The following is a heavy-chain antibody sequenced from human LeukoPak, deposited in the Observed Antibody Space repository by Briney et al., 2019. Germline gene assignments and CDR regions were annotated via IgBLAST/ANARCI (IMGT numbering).Heavy chain of an antibody. J-gene: IGHJ3*02. Sequence: GGSLRLSCAASGFTFSTFWMSWVRQAPGKGLEWVAIIKLDGSEQYYLDSVKGRFTISRDNAKDSLYLQMNSLRAEDTAVYYCASSPARGFDFWSGYYAMSGAFDIWGQGTMVTVSS. CDR3: ASSPARGFDFWSGYYAMSGAFDI. CDR2: IKLDGSEQ. V-gene: IGHV3-7*01. CDR1: GFTFSTFW. D-gene: IGHD3-3*01.